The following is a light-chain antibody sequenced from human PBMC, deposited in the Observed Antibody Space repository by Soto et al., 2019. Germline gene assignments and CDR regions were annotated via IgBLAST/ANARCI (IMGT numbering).Light chain of an antibody. CDR1: SSDVGGFNY. V-gene: IGLV2-14*03. CDR2: DVT. Sequence: QSVLTQPASVSGSPGQSITISCTGTSSDVGGFNYVSWYQHHPGKAPKLIIYDVTNRPPGVSNRFSGSKSGNTASLTISGLQAEDEADYYCNSYSSSSSVPFGGGTKLTVL. J-gene: IGLJ2*01. CDR3: NSYSSSSSVP.